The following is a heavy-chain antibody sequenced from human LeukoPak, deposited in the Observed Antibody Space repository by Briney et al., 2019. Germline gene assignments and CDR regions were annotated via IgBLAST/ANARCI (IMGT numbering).Heavy chain of an antibody. V-gene: IGHV3-43*01. CDR1: GFAFGHYT. J-gene: IGHJ6*03. D-gene: IGHD2/OR15-2a*01. Sequence: PGGSLRLSCAASGFAFGHYTMHWVRQAPGKGLEWVSLISWDGGNTYYADSVEGRFTISRGNRENSLYLQMNSLRPEDTALYYCAKDRAARGRGNYFYMDVWGKGTTVTVSS. CDR2: ISWDGGNT. CDR3: AKDRAARGRGNYFYMDV.